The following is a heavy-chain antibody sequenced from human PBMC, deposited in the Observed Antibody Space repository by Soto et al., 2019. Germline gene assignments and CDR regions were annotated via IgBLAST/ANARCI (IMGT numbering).Heavy chain of an antibody. CDR1: GFTFSSYA. V-gene: IGHV3-23*01. CDR3: AKDRLRNYDFWSGYSYYYGMDV. J-gene: IGHJ6*02. CDR2: ISGSGGST. Sequence: GSLRLSCAASGFTFSSYAMSWVRQAPGKGLEWVSAISGSGGSTYYADSVKGRFTISRDNSKNTLYLQMNSLRAEDTAVYYCAKDRLRNYDFWSGYSYYYGMDVWGQGTTVTVSS. D-gene: IGHD3-3*01.